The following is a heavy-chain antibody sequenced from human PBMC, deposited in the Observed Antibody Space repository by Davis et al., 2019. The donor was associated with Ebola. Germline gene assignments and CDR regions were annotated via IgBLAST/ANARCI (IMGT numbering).Heavy chain of an antibody. Sequence: GGSLRLSCAASEFTFNKYAMHWVRQAPGKGLEWVAIISYDGSTEYYADSVKGRFTISRDNSKDTLYLQMNSLRAEDTAVYYCARWGLRGNYDSWSGSDYYFDYWGQGILVTVSS. CDR3: ARWGLRGNYDSWSGSDYYFDY. CDR1: EFTFNKYA. J-gene: IGHJ4*02. CDR2: ISYDGSTE. D-gene: IGHD3-3*01. V-gene: IGHV3-30-3*01.